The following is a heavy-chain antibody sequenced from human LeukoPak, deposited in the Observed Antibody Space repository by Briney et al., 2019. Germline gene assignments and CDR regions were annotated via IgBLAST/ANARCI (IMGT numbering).Heavy chain of an antibody. J-gene: IGHJ4*02. Sequence: KPGGSLRLSCAASGFTFSSYSMNWVRQAPGKGLGWVSSISSSSSYIYYAGSVKGRFTTSRDNAKNSVYLQMNSLRGEDTAVYYCARELVAATRYFDYWGQGTLVTVSS. CDR3: ARELVAATRYFDY. D-gene: IGHD2-15*01. V-gene: IGHV3-21*01. CDR2: ISSSSSYI. CDR1: GFTFSSYS.